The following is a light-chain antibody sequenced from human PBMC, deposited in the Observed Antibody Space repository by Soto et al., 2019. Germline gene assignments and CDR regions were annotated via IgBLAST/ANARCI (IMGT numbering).Light chain of an antibody. Sequence: IVLTQSPGTLSLSPGERATLSCGASRSVTNNFLAWYQQKPGQAPRLLIYGASSRATGVPDSFSGSGSGTDFTLTISRLEPGDFAVYYCQQYGTPLFTFGPGTKVDIK. V-gene: IGKV3-20*01. CDR2: GAS. J-gene: IGKJ3*01. CDR1: RSVTNNF. CDR3: QQYGTPLFT.